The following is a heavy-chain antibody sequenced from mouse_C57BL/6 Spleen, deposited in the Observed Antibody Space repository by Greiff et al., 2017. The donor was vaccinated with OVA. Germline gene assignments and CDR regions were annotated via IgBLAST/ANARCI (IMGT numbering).Heavy chain of an antibody. D-gene: IGHD1-1*01. CDR2: IYPGDGDT. CDR3: ARDNYYGSIYWYFDV. CDR1: GYAFSSSW. J-gene: IGHJ1*03. Sequence: QVQLQQSGPELVKPGASVKISCKASGYAFSSSWMNWVKQRPGKGLEWIGRIYPGDGDTNYNGKFKGKATLTADKSSSTAYMQLSSLTSEDSAVYFCARDNYYGSIYWYFDVWGTGTTVTVSS. V-gene: IGHV1-82*01.